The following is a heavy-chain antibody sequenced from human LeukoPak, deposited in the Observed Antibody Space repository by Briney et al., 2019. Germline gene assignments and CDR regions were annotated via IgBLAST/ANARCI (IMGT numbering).Heavy chain of an antibody. J-gene: IGHJ4*02. D-gene: IGHD5-12*01. CDR3: ARVGFVDIVATMDEGPLYYFDY. CDR2: IYYSGIT. Sequence: PSETLSLTCTVSGGSISISSYYWGWIRQPPGKGLEWIGNIYYSGITYYSPSLKSRVTISVDTSKNQFSLKLRSVTAADTAVYYCARVGFVDIVATMDEGPLYYFDYWGQGTLVTVSS. CDR1: GGSISISSYY. V-gene: IGHV4-39*01.